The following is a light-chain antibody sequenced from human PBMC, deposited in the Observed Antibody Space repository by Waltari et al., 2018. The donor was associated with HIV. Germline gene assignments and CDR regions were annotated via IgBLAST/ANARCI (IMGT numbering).Light chain of an antibody. V-gene: IGLV1-40*01. CDR1: SSNTGAGYD. J-gene: IGLJ3*02. CDR3: QSYDSSLSGWV. Sequence: QPVLTQPPSVSGAPGPRVTISCTGSSSNTGAGYDVHWYQQLPGTAPKLLIYGNSNRPSGVPDRFSGSKSGTSASLAITGLQAEDEADYYCQSYDSSLSGWVFGGGTKLTVL. CDR2: GNS.